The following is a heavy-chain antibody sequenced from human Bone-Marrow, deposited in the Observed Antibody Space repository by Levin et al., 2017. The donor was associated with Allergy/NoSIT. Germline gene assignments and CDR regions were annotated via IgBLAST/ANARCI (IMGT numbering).Heavy chain of an antibody. CDR1: GFTFSSYS. J-gene: IGHJ4*02. D-gene: IGHD4-11*01. Sequence: GGSLRLSCAASGFTFSSYSMTWVRQAPGKGLEWVSIIDAHSGTIYYADSVRGRFTISRDNSKNTLYLQMNSVRAEDTAIYYCAKEYSDYPDPFDYWGQGTLVTVSS. CDR3: AKEYSDYPDPFDY. V-gene: IGHV3-23*01. CDR2: IDAHSGTI.